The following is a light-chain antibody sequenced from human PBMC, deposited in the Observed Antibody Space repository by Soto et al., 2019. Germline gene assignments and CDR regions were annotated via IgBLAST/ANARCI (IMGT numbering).Light chain of an antibody. Sequence: QSVLTQAPSASGTPGQRVTISCSGSSSNIGRSSVNWYQHLPGTAPKLLIYSNNQRPSGVPDLFSGSKSGTSASLAISGLQSEDEADYYCAAWDDSLNGYVFGTGTKVTVL. CDR1: SSNIGRSS. V-gene: IGLV1-44*01. J-gene: IGLJ1*01. CDR3: AAWDDSLNGYV. CDR2: SNN.